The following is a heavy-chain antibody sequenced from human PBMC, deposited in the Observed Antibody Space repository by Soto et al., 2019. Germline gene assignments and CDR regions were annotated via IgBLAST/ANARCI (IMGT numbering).Heavy chain of an antibody. CDR3: ARDSSGNWYFDL. J-gene: IGHJ2*01. D-gene: IGHD6-19*01. CDR2: IYSGGST. CDR1: GFTVSSNY. V-gene: IGHV3-53*04. Sequence: VKLVESGGGLVQPGGSLRLSCAASGFTVSSNYMSWVRQAPGKGLEWVSVIYSGGSTYYADSVKGRFTISRHNYKNTLYLQMNSLRAEDTAVYYCARDSSGNWYFDLWGRGTLVTVSS.